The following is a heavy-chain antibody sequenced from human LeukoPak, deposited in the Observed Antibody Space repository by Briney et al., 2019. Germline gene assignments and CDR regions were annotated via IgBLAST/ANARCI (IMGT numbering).Heavy chain of an antibody. Sequence: PGGSLRLSCAASGFTFSSYWMHWVRKAPGKGLGWVSRINSDASSTSYADSVKGRFTIPTDNAKNTLYLQMASLRAQDTAVYCCARAARGAAAGTVEFDYWGQGTLVTVSS. D-gene: IGHD6-13*01. V-gene: IGHV3-74*01. J-gene: IGHJ4*02. CDR2: INSDASST. CDR1: GFTFSSYW. CDR3: ARAARGAAAGTVEFDY.